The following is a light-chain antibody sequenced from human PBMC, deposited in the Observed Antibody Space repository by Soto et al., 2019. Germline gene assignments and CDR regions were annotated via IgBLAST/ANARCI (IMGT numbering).Light chain of an antibody. CDR1: QSVSSSY. Sequence: EIVLTQSPGTLSLSPGERATLSCRASQSVSSSYLAWYQQKPGQAPRILLYDASTRATGISARFSGSGSGTEFTLTISSLQSEDFAVYYCQQYHNWPITFGQGTRLEIK. J-gene: IGKJ5*01. CDR3: QQYHNWPIT. V-gene: IGKV3-15*01. CDR2: DAS.